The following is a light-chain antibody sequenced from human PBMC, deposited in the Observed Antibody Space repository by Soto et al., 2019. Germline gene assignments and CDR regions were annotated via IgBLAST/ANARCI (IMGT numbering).Light chain of an antibody. Sequence: DIVLTQSPGTLSLSPGERATLSCRASQSISSNYLAWYQQKPGQAPRLLIYGASSRATGIPDRFSGSGSGTDFTLTISRLEPEDLAVFYCQQYDASPYTFGQGTKLESK. V-gene: IGKV3-20*01. CDR2: GAS. CDR3: QQYDASPYT. J-gene: IGKJ2*01. CDR1: QSISSNY.